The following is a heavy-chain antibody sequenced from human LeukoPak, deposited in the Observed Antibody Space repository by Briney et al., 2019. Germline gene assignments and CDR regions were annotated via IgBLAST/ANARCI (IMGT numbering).Heavy chain of an antibody. D-gene: IGHD5-24*01. V-gene: IGHV3-21*01. Sequence: GGSLRLSCAASGFTFSSYSMNWVRQAPGKGLEWVSSISSSSSYIYYADSVKGRFTISRDNAKNSLYLQMNSLRAEDTAVYYCARDRRVKEMATTSFDYWGQGTLVTVSS. J-gene: IGHJ4*02. CDR1: GFTFSSYS. CDR3: ARDRRVKEMATTSFDY. CDR2: ISSSSSYI.